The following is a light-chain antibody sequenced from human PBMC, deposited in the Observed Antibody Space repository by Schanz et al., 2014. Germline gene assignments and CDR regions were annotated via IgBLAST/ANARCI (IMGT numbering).Light chain of an antibody. CDR1: QSVSSTD. Sequence: EIVLTQSPGTLSLSPGERATLSCRASQSVSSTDLAWYQQKPGQAPRLLIYGASSRATGIPDRFSGSGSGTDFTLTISSLQSEDFAIYYCQQFEKWPLTFGGGTRVDIK. J-gene: IGKJ4*01. V-gene: IGKV3-20*01. CDR3: QQFEKWPLT. CDR2: GAS.